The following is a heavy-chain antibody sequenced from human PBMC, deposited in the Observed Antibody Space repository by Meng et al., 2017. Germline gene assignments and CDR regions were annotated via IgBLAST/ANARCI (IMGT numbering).Heavy chain of an antibody. J-gene: IGHJ6*02. D-gene: IGHD6-13*01. CDR1: GFTFDDYG. Sequence: GGSLRLSCAASGFTFDDYGMSWVRQAPGKGLEWVSGINWNGGSTGYADSVKGRFTISRDNAKNSLYLQTNSLRAEDTALYYCARDSGYSSSWSYYYGMDVWGQGTTVTVSS. V-gene: IGHV3-20*04. CDR2: INWNGGST. CDR3: ARDSGYSSSWSYYYGMDV.